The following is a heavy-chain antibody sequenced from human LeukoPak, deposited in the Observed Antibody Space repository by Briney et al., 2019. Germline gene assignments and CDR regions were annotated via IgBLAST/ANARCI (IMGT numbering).Heavy chain of an antibody. J-gene: IGHJ4*02. CDR1: GYTFNIYG. CDR2: ISTYNGNT. Sequence: GPVKVSCKASGYTFNIYGIIWVRQAPGQGLEWVGWISTYNGNTNYAPNIQDRVTMTTDTSTSTAYMELRSLRSDDTAVYYCGRALLGGSDIYTPFSYWGQGTLVTVSS. CDR3: GRALLGGSDIYTPFSY. V-gene: IGHV1-18*01. D-gene: IGHD3-10*01.